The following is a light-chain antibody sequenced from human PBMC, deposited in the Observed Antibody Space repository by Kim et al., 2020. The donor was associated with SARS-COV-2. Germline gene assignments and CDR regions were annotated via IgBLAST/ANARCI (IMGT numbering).Light chain of an antibody. V-gene: IGKV3-20*01. J-gene: IGKJ2*01. CDR3: QDYGRSLYT. CDR2: GVS. CDR1: QSVTNNY. Sequence: EIVLTQSPGTLSLSPGEGATLSCRASQSVTNNYLAWYQQKPGQAPRLLIYGVSSRATGIPDRFSGSGSGTDFTLTISRLEPEDFVVYYCQDYGRSLYTFGQGTKLEI.